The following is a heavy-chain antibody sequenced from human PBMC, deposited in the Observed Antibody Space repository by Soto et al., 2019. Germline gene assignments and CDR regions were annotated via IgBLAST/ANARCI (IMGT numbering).Heavy chain of an antibody. J-gene: IGHJ5*02. CDR1: GFTFSSYA. CDR3: ARDVGVGNYDILTGYHKSNWFDP. CDR2: ISYDGSNK. V-gene: IGHV3-30-3*01. D-gene: IGHD3-9*01. Sequence: QVQLVESGGGVVQPGRSLRLSCAASGFTFSSYAMHWVRQAPGKGLEWVAVISYDGSNKYYADSVKGRITISRDNSKNTLYMQMNSLRAEDTAVYYCARDVGVGNYDILTGYHKSNWFDPWGQGTLVTVSS.